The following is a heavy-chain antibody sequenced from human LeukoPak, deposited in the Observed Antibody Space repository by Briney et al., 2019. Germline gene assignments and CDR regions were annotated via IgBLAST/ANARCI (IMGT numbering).Heavy chain of an antibody. D-gene: IGHD6-13*01. CDR3: ARAGDSSSWYDGYYYYGMDV. J-gene: IGHJ6*02. CDR2: ISSSGSTI. V-gene: IGHV3-11*01. Sequence: GGSLRLSCAASGFTFSDYYMSWIRRAPGKGLEWVSYISSSGSTIYYADSVKGRFTISRDNAKNSLYLQMNSLRAEDTAVYYCARAGDSSSWYDGYYYYGMDVWGQGTTVTVSS. CDR1: GFTFSDYY.